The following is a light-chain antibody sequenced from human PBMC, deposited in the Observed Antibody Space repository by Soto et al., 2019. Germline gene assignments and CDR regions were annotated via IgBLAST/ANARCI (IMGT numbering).Light chain of an antibody. CDR1: QSVSSNF. CDR3: QQYDKSPLT. Sequence: EVMLTQSPGTLSLSPGERATLSCRASQSVSSNFLAWYQQHSGQAPRLLIYGASNRATVIPDRVSGSGSGTDFTLTIRRLEPEDFAVYYCQQYDKSPLTFGQGTKVEFK. CDR2: GAS. V-gene: IGKV3-20*01. J-gene: IGKJ1*01.